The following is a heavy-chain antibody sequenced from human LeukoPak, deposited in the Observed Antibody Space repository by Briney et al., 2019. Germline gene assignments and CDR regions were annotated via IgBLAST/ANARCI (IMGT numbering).Heavy chain of an antibody. Sequence: GGSLRLSCAASGFMFSSYGMHWVRQAPGKGLEWVAFIRYDGSYKYYADSVKGRFTISRDNSKSTLYLQMNNLRAEDTAVYYCAKVAMVRGVIANYFDYWGQGTLVTVSS. CDR1: GFMFSSYG. D-gene: IGHD3-10*01. V-gene: IGHV3-30*02. J-gene: IGHJ4*02. CDR2: IRYDGSYK. CDR3: AKVAMVRGVIANYFDY.